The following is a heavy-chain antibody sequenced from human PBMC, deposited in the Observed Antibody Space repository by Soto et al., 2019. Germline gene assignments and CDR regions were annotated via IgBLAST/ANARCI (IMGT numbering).Heavy chain of an antibody. CDR2: ILPVSAPP. J-gene: IGHJ4*02. V-gene: IGHV1-69*13. CDR3: ATDSNYDVSNSF. D-gene: IGHD3-3*01. CDR1: AGTLNNYA. Sequence: SVKVSCKASAGTLNNYAINWVRQAPGQGLEWVGGILPVSAPPDYAQKFQGRVSITADHSTGTVYMELSRLKSDDTAVYFCATDSNYDVSNSFWGQGTLVTVSS.